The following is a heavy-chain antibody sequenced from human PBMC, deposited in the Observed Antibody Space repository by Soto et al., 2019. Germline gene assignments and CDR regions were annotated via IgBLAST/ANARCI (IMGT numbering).Heavy chain of an antibody. Sequence: GGSLRLSCEASGFTYSTYATSWVRQAPGKGLEWVSAISASGGLTYYADSVKGRFTISRDNSKNTLFLHMNSLRGEDTAIYYCAKSPPDMVTGSYFDSWGQGTLVTVSS. CDR3: AKSPPDMVTGSYFDS. D-gene: IGHD5-18*01. J-gene: IGHJ4*02. CDR1: GFTYSTYA. V-gene: IGHV3-23*01. CDR2: ISASGGLT.